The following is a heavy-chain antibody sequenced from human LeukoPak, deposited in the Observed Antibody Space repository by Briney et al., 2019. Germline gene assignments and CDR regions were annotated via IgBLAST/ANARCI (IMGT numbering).Heavy chain of an antibody. CDR1: GGSISSYF. CDR3: ARDGVSGSGYYMDV. J-gene: IGHJ6*03. V-gene: IGHV4-59*01. Sequence: KTSETLSLTCTVSGGSISSYFWSWIRQSPGKGLEWIAYISHSGTTRYNPSLLSPVTISVDASKNQFALRLSSVTSDDTAVYYCARDGVSGSGYYMDVWGKGTTVTVSS. D-gene: IGHD3-10*01. CDR2: ISHSGTT.